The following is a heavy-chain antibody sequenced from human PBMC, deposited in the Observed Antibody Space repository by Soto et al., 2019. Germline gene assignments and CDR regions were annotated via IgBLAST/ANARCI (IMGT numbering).Heavy chain of an antibody. J-gene: IGHJ6*02. CDR1: GYTFISYG. Sequence: QVQLVQSGAEVKKPGASVKVSCKASGYTFISYGITWVRQAPGQGLEWMGWISAYNGNTNYAQKFQVRVTMTTDTSTSTAYMELRSLRSDDTAMYYCARDLVAGASHGMDVWGQGTTVTVSS. V-gene: IGHV1-18*04. CDR3: ARDLVAGASHGMDV. D-gene: IGHD6-19*01. CDR2: ISAYNGNT.